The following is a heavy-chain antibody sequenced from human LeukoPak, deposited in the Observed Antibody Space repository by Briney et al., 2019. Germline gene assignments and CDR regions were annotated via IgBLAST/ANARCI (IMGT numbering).Heavy chain of an antibody. V-gene: IGHV3-7*01. Sequence: PGGSLRLSCAASGFTFSTYWMSWVRQAPGRGLEWVANIKGDGSEDYYMGSMKGRFTISRDNAKNSLYLQMKSLGVEDTAVYYCAREEYSSRQGDYWGKGTLVTVSS. J-gene: IGHJ4*02. CDR2: IKGDGSED. D-gene: IGHD6-6*01. CDR3: AREEYSSRQGDY. CDR1: GFTFSTYW.